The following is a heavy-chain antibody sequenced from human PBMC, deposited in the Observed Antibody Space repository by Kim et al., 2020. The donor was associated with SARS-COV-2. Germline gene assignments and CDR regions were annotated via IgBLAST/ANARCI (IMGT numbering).Heavy chain of an antibody. J-gene: IGHJ4*02. V-gene: IGHV3-15*01. CDR3: TTIGASITMVRGARRWDQDY. Sequence: GGSLRLSCAASGFTFSNAWMSWVRQTPGKGLEWVGRIKSKTDGGTTDYAAPVKGRFTISRDDSKNTLYLQMNSLKTEDTAVYYCTTIGASITMVRGARRWDQDYWGQGTLVTVSS. CDR1: GFTFSNAW. CDR2: IKSKTDGGTT. D-gene: IGHD3-10*01.